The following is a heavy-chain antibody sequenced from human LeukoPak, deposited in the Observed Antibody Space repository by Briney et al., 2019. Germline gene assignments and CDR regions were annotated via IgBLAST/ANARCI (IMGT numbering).Heavy chain of an antibody. J-gene: IGHJ6*02. CDR1: GGSFSDYY. V-gene: IGHV4-34*01. Sequence: PSETLSLTCAVYGGSFSDYYWNWIRQPPGKGLEWIGEINHSGSTNYNPSLKSRVTISVDTSKNQFSLDLSSVTAADTAVYYCARGTQLWSYGMDVWGQGTTVTVSS. CDR2: INHSGST. D-gene: IGHD5-18*01. CDR3: ARGTQLWSYGMDV.